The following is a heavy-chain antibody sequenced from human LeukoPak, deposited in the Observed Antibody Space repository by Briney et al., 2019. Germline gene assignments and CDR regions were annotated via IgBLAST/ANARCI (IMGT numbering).Heavy chain of an antibody. J-gene: IGHJ2*01. V-gene: IGHV3-23*01. D-gene: IGHD3-10*01. CDR2: ISGSGGST. CDR3: AKIGVIGNWYYDV. CDR1: GITFSSYA. Sequence: HPGGSLRLSCAASGITFSSYAMTWVRQAPGKGLEWVSSISGSGGSTYYADSVKGRFTISRDNSKNTLYLQMNSLRAGDTAIYYCAKIGVIGNWYYDVWGRGTLVTVSS.